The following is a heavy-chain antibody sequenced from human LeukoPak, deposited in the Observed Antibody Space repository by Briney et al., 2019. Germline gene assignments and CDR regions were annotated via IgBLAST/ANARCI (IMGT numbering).Heavy chain of an antibody. Sequence: GGSLRLSCAASGFNFNSHGMHWVRQAPGKGLEWVSAISGSGDTTYYADSVKGRFTISRDNSKNTLFLQMNSLRAEDTAVYYCAKDREGLSSGYDLEYFDYWGQGTLVTVSS. CDR3: AKDREGLSSGYDLEYFDY. CDR2: ISGSGDTT. D-gene: IGHD5-12*01. V-gene: IGHV3-23*01. CDR1: GFNFNSHG. J-gene: IGHJ4*02.